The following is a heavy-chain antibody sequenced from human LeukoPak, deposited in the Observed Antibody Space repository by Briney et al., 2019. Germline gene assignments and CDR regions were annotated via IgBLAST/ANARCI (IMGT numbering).Heavy chain of an antibody. J-gene: IGHJ3*02. CDR1: GGSISSSSYY. CDR2: IYYSGST. Sequence: SETLSLTCTVSGGSISSSSYYWGWIRQPPGKGLEWIGSIYYSGSTYYNPSLKSRVTISVDTSKNQFSLKLSSVTAADTAVYYCARDRSRADAFDIWGQGTMVTVSS. CDR3: ARDRSRADAFDI. V-gene: IGHV4-39*07. D-gene: IGHD5-24*01.